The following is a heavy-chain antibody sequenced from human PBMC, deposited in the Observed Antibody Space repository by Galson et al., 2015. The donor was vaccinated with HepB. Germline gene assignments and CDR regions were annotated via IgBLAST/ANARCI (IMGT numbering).Heavy chain of an antibody. Sequence: SLRLSCAASGFTFSSYGMHWVRQAPGKGLEWVAVIWYDGSNKYYADSVKGRFTISRDNSKNTLYLQMNSLRAEDTAVYYCAIDSSVHQLGPFDYWGQGTLVTVSS. CDR1: GFTFSSYG. CDR3: AIDSSVHQLGPFDY. J-gene: IGHJ4*02. V-gene: IGHV3-33*08. D-gene: IGHD6-25*01. CDR2: IWYDGSNK.